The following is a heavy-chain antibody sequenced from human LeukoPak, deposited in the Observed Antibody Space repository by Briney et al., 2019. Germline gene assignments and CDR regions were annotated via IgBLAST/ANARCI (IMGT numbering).Heavy chain of an antibody. V-gene: IGHV3-7*01. Sequence: GGSLRLSCAASGFTFSSYWMSWVRQAPGKGLEWVANIKQDGSEKYYVDSVKGRFTISRDNAKNSLCLQMNSLRAEDTAVYYCARPTGTGIFDYWGQGTLVTVSS. CDR1: GFTFSSYW. CDR2: IKQDGSEK. D-gene: IGHD3-10*01. CDR3: ARPTGTGIFDY. J-gene: IGHJ4*02.